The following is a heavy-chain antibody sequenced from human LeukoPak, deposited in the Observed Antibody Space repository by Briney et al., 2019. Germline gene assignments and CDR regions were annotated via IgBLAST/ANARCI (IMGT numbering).Heavy chain of an antibody. CDR1: GASFSGYY. J-gene: IGHJ5*02. Sequence: SETLSLTCAVYGASFSGYYWSWIRHPPGKGLEWIGEINHSGSTNYNPSLKSRVTISVDTSKSQFSLKLSSVTAADTAVYYCARARSAWFDPWGQGTLVTVSS. CDR2: INHSGST. CDR3: ARARSAWFDP. D-gene: IGHD6-25*01. V-gene: IGHV4-34*01.